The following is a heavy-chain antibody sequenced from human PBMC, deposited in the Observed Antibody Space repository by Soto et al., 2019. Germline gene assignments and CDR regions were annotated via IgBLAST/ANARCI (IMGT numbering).Heavy chain of an antibody. CDR1: GGSISHYY. CDR3: ARIKSGYSYGSIIDF. Sequence: QVQLQESGPGLVKPSETLSLPCTVSGGSISHYYWSCIRQPPGKGLEWIGYIFYSGSTNYNPSLKSRVTISVDTSKGQFSLKLRSVTAADTAVYFCARIKSGYSYGSIIDFWGKGTLVTVSS. V-gene: IGHV4-59*01. J-gene: IGHJ4*02. CDR2: IFYSGST. D-gene: IGHD5-18*01.